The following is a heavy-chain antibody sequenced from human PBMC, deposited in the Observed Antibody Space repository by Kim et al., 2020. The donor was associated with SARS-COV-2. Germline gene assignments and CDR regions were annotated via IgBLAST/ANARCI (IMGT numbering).Heavy chain of an antibody. Sequence: NPAHKSRVTITVDRSKNQFSRKLSSVTAADTAVYYCARGNYYDSGGDFDYWGQGTLVTVSS. V-gene: IGHV4-30-2*01. D-gene: IGHD3-22*01. J-gene: IGHJ4*02. CDR3: ARGNYYDSGGDFDY.